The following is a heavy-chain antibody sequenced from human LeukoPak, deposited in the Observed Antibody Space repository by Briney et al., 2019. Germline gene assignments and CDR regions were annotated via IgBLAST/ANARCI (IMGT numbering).Heavy chain of an antibody. Sequence: ASVKVSCKASGYTFTGYVMHWVRQAPGQGLEWMGWINPNSGGTNCAQKFQGRVTMTRDTSISTGYMELSRLRSDDTAVYYCAGDNGGITTRPFDYWGQGTLVTVSS. CDR3: AGDNGGITTRPFDY. V-gene: IGHV1-2*02. J-gene: IGHJ4*02. CDR2: INPNSGGT. CDR1: GYTFTGYV. D-gene: IGHD6-6*01.